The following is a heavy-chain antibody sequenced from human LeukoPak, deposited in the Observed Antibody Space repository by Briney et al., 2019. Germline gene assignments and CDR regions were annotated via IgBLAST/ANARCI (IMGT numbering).Heavy chain of an antibody. Sequence: GGSLRLSCAASGFTFSSYWMSWVRQAPGKGLEWVANIKQDGSEKYYVDSVKGRFTISRDNAKNSLYLQMNSLRAEDTAVYYCAREDEVATTVGFDYWGQGTLVTVSS. D-gene: IGHD5-12*01. V-gene: IGHV3-7*01. CDR2: IKQDGSEK. CDR1: GFTFSSYW. CDR3: AREDEVATTVGFDY. J-gene: IGHJ4*02.